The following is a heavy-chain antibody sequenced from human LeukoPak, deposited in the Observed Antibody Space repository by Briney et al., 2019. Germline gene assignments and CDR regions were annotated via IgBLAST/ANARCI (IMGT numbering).Heavy chain of an antibody. D-gene: IGHD3-9*01. V-gene: IGHV4-59*04. CDR2: IYYSGST. CDR3: ARLELRYFDWGY. J-gene: IGHJ4*02. CDR1: GGSISSYY. Sequence: SETLSLTCTVSGGSISSYYWSWIRQPPGKGLEWIGYIYYSGSTYYNPSLKSRVTISVDTSKNQFSLKLSSVTAADTAVYYCARLELRYFDWGYWGQGTLVTVSS.